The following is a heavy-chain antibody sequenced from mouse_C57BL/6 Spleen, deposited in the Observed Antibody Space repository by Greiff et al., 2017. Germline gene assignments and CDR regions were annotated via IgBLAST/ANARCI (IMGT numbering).Heavy chain of an antibody. V-gene: IGHV5-9-1*02. CDR1: GFTFSSYA. J-gene: IGHJ4*01. CDR3: TRDRHYYAMDY. D-gene: IGHD2-14*01. CDR2: ISSGGDYI. Sequence: EVKLMESGEGLVKPGGSLKLSCAASGFTFSSYAMSWVRQTPEKRLEWVAYISSGGDYIYYADTVKGRFTISRDNARNTLYLQMSSLKSEDTAMYYCTRDRHYYAMDYWGQGTSVTVSS.